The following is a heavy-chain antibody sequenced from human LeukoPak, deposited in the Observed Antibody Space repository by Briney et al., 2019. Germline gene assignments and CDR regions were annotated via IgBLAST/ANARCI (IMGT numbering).Heavy chain of an antibody. Sequence: GGSLRLSCAASGFTFSSYGMHWVRQAPGKGLEWVAFIRYDGSNKYYADSVKGRFTISRDNSKNTLYLQMDSLRAEDTAVYYCAEDGGNSYYFDYWGQGTLVTVSS. J-gene: IGHJ4*02. CDR1: GFTFSSYG. D-gene: IGHD4-23*01. CDR3: AEDGGNSYYFDY. V-gene: IGHV3-30*02. CDR2: IRYDGSNK.